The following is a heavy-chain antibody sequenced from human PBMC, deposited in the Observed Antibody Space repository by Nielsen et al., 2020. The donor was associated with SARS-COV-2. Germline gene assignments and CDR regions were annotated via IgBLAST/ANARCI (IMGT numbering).Heavy chain of an antibody. CDR1: GFSFSNYA. CDR3: AKSDGGYSYGYPDY. Sequence: GGSLRLSCAASGFSFSNYAMNWVRHAPGKGLEWVSAISGRGGNTFYADSVKGRFTISRDNSKSTLYLQMNSLSAEDTAIYYCAKSDGGYSYGYPDYWGQGILVTVSS. J-gene: IGHJ4*02. CDR2: ISGRGGNT. V-gene: IGHV3-23*01. D-gene: IGHD5-18*01.